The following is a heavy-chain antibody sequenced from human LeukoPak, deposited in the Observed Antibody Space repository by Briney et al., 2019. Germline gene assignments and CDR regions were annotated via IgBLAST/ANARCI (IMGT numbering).Heavy chain of an antibody. Sequence: GGSLRLSCAASGFTFTSYTMTWVRQAPGKGLECVSTISGSGSNTYYADSVKGGFTISRDNSRNTLFLQMNSLRAEDTAVYYCAKDRAGTPWADWGQGTLVTVSS. CDR3: AKDRAGTPWAD. CDR2: ISGSGSNT. J-gene: IGHJ4*02. CDR1: GFTFTSYT. V-gene: IGHV3-23*01. D-gene: IGHD1-1*01.